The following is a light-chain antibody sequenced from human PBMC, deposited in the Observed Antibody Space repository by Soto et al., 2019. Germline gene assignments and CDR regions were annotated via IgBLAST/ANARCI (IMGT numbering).Light chain of an antibody. V-gene: IGLV1-40*01. CDR1: SSNIGADYD. CDR3: QSYASSLSAVV. J-gene: IGLJ3*02. Sequence: QSVLTQPPSVCGAPGQRVTISCTGSSSNIGADYDVHWYQQLPGTAPKLLIYGNSNRPSGVPDRFSGSQSGTSASLAITGLPAEDEADYYCQSYASSLSAVVFGGGTQLTVL. CDR2: GNS.